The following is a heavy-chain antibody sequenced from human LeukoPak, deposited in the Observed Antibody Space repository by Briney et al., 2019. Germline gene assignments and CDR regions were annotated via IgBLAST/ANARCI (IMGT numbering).Heavy chain of an antibody. J-gene: IGHJ5*02. D-gene: IGHD3-22*01. Sequence: ASVKVSCKASGYTFTGYYMHWVRQAPGQGLEWMGRINPNSGGTNYAQKFQGRVTMTRDTSISTAYMELSRLRSDDTAVYYCARCWVYYDSSGLPIMSWGQGTLVTVSS. V-gene: IGHV1-2*06. CDR2: INPNSGGT. CDR1: GYTFTGYY. CDR3: ARCWVYYDSSGLPIMS.